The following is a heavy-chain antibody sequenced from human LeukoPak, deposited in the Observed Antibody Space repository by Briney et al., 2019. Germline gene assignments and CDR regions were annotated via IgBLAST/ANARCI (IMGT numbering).Heavy chain of an antibody. Sequence: PSETLSLTCAVSGGSISSNWWSWVRQPPGKGLEWVSGINWNGGSTGYADSVKGRFTISRDNAKNSLYLQMNSLRAEDTAVYYCVLAAAGMYYYYYMDVWGKGTTVTVSS. CDR2: INWNGGST. CDR3: VLAAAGMYYYYYMDV. CDR1: GGSISSNW. V-gene: IGHV3-20*04. J-gene: IGHJ6*03. D-gene: IGHD6-13*01.